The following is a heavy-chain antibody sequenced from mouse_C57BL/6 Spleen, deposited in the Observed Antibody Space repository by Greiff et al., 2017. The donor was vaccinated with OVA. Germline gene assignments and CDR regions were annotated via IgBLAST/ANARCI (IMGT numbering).Heavy chain of an antibody. D-gene: IGHD1-1*01. CDR1: GYTFTSYW. CDR2: IHPSDSDT. J-gene: IGHJ1*03. CDR3: AIPSTVVAPYWYVDV. V-gene: IGHV1-74*01. Sequence: QVQLQQSGAELVKPGASVKVSCKASGYTFTSYWLHWVKQRPGQGLEWIGRIHPSDSDTNYNQKFKGKDTLTVDKSSSTAYMQLSSLASEDSAVYYCAIPSTVVAPYWYVDVWGTGTTVTVSS.